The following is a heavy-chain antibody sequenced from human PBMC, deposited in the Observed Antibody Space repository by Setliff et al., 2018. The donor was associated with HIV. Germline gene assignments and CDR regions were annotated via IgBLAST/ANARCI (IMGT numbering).Heavy chain of an antibody. J-gene: IGHJ4*02. CDR2: ITWNSYK. Sequence: GGSLRLSCAASGFTFDDYAMHWVRQAPGKGLEWVSGITWNSYKYYADSVRGRFTISRDNSKNTLYLQMNSLRAEDTAVYYCAKNLFSSRWSPLDSWGQGTLVTVSS. CDR1: GFTFDDYA. D-gene: IGHD6-13*01. V-gene: IGHV3-9*01. CDR3: AKNLFSSRWSPLDS.